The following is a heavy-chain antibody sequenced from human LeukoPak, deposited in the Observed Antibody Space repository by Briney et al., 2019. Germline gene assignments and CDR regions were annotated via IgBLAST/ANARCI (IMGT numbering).Heavy chain of an antibody. CDR3: ARAEGYGGKRPRYYYYGMDV. CDR2: ISSSSSYI. V-gene: IGHV3-21*01. Sequence: GGSLRLSCATSGFTFSSYSMNWVRQAPGKGLEWVSSISSSSSYIYYADSVKGRFTISRDNAKNSLYLQMNSLRAEDTAVYYCARAEGYGGKRPRYYYYGMDVWGQGTTVTVSS. J-gene: IGHJ6*02. D-gene: IGHD4-23*01. CDR1: GFTFSSYS.